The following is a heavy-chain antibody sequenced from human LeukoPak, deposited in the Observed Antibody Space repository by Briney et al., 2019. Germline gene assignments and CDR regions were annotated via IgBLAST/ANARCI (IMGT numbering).Heavy chain of an antibody. CDR2: INPNSGGT. CDR3: ARSPTYDFWSGLDLDV. CDR1: GYTFTGYY. V-gene: IGHV1-2*02. J-gene: IGHJ6*04. D-gene: IGHD3-3*01. Sequence: GASVKVSCKASGYTFTGYYMHWVRQAPGQGLEWMGWINPNSGGTNYAQKFQGRVTMTRDTSISTAYMELSRLRSDDTAVYYCARSPTYDFWSGLDLDVWGKGTTVTVSS.